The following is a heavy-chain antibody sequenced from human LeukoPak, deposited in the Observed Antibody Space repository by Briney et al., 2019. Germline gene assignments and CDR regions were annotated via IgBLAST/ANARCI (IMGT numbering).Heavy chain of an antibody. CDR2: ISGSGGST. J-gene: IGHJ3*02. CDR3: AAPLIVVVPAADDAFDI. D-gene: IGHD2-2*01. CDR1: GFTFSSYA. V-gene: IGHV3-23*01. Sequence: GGSLRLSCAASGFTFSSYAMSWVRQAPGKGLEWVSAISGSGGSTYYADSVKGRFTISRDNSKNTLYLQMNSLRAEDTAVYCCAAPLIVVVPAADDAFDIWGQGTMVTVSS.